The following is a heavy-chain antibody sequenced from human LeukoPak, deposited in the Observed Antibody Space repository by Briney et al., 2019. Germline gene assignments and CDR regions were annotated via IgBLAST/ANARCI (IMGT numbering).Heavy chain of an antibody. CDR3: AREAVVVVAASNWFDP. CDR1: GGTFISYA. Sequence: SVKVSCKASGGTFISYAISWVRQAPGQGLEWMGRIIPIFGTANYAQKFQGRVTITTDESTSTAYMELSSLRSEDTAVYYCAREAVVVVAASNWFDPWGQGTLVTVSS. D-gene: IGHD2-15*01. J-gene: IGHJ5*02. V-gene: IGHV1-69*05. CDR2: IIPIFGTA.